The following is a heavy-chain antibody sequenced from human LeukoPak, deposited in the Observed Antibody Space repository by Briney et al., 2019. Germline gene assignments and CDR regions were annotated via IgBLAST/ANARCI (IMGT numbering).Heavy chain of an antibody. CDR3: ARDRSIAVAGIDY. J-gene: IGHJ4*02. V-gene: IGHV3-7*01. CDR1: GFTFSSYA. CDR2: IKQDGSEK. D-gene: IGHD6-19*01. Sequence: GGSLRLSCAASGFTFSSYAMSWVRQAPGKGLEWVANIKQDGSEKHYVDSVKGRFTIYRDYAKNSLYLQMNSLGAKDTAVYYCARDRSIAVAGIDYWGQGTLVTVSS.